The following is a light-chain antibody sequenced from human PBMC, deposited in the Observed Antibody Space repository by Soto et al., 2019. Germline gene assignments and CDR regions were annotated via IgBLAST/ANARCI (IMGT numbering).Light chain of an antibody. Sequence: EIVLTQSPGTLSLPPGERATLSCRASESVRGGFLAWYQQKPGQAPRLLLFGVSSRAAGIPDRFSGSGSGTDFTLTISRLEPEDFAVYFCQHYDTSPFIFGPGTKVDIK. J-gene: IGKJ3*01. CDR2: GVS. CDR3: QHYDTSPFI. CDR1: ESVRGGF. V-gene: IGKV3-20*01.